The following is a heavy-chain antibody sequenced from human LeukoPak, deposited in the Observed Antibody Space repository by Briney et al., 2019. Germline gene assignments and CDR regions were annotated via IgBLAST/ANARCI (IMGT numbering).Heavy chain of an antibody. CDR2: INGGSGRT. CDR3: ATGDFAGLLVPGYFDY. J-gene: IGHJ4*02. CDR1: GYTFNSYD. Sequence: GASVKVSCKASGYTFNSYDIHWVRQAPGQRPEWMGGINGGSGRTKYLQKFQGRVTMTEDTSTDTAYMELSSLRSEDTAVYYCATGDFAGLLVPGYFDYWGQGTLVTVSS. V-gene: IGHV1-3*01. D-gene: IGHD6-13*01.